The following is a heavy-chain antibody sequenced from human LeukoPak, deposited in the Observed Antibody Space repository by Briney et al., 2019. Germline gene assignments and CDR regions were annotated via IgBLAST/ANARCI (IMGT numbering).Heavy chain of an antibody. V-gene: IGHV5-51*01. Sequence: HGESLNISCKASGYNFATAWLAWVRQMPGKGLEWMGIVYPGDSDTKYNPSFQGHVTNSADKSIATAYLQWASLKASDTAIYYCARHGRWELDYWGQGTLVSVSS. CDR3: ARHGRWELDY. J-gene: IGHJ4*02. D-gene: IGHD1-26*01. CDR1: GYNFATAW. CDR2: VYPGDSDT.